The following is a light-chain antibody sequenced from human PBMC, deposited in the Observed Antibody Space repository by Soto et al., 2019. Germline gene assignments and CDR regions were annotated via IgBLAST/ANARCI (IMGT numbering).Light chain of an antibody. CDR2: SAS. J-gene: IGKJ1*01. Sequence: DIQLTQSPSFLSASVGDRVTITCRASQDLSSYLAWYQQRPGKVPRFLTHSASTLQSGVPSRFSATGSGTTVTLTISSLQPEDIATYYCQQLNRFPRTFGQGTKVEV. CDR3: QQLNRFPRT. V-gene: IGKV1-9*01. CDR1: QDLSSY.